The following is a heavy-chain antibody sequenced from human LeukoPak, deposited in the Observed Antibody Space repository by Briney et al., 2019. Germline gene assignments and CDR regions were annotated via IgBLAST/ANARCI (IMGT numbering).Heavy chain of an antibody. CDR1: GFTFSSYW. CDR2: INSDGSST. CDR3: ARIPGGSGSQYNY. J-gene: IGHJ4*02. V-gene: IGHV3-74*01. Sequence: GGSLRLSCAASGFTFSSYWMHWVRQAPGKGLVWVSRINSDGSSTFYADSVRGRFTTSRDNAENTVYLQMNSLRADDTAVYYCARIPGGSGSQYNYWGQGTLVIVSS. D-gene: IGHD3-10*01.